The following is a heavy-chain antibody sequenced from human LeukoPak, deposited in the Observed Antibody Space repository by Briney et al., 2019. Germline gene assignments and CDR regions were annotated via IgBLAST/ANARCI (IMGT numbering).Heavy chain of an antibody. CDR2: INHSGST. J-gene: IGHJ4*01. CDR3: ASRYFCSSTSCYTFDY. Sequence: SETLSLTCAVYGEPFNGYYWNWICQSPGKGLEWIGEINHSGSTNYNPSLKSRVTISVDTSKNQFSLKLNSVTAADTAVYYCASRYFCSSTSCYTFDYWGHGTLVTVSS. CDR1: GEPFNGYY. D-gene: IGHD2-2*02. V-gene: IGHV4-34*01.